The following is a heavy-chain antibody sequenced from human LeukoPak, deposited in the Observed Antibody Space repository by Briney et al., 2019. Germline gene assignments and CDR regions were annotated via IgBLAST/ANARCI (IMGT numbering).Heavy chain of an antibody. J-gene: IGHJ6*02. V-gene: IGHV4-59*11. D-gene: IGHD1-7*01. CDR3: ARDNWNYGSSMDV. Sequence: SETLSLTCSVCGGCLSHHYWWWIRQPPGMELEWVGYNYYSGSTNYDHYLKSRVTISVDTSENQFYMKLSSVTAADTAVYYCARDNWNYGSSMDVWGQGTTVTVSS. CDR1: GGCLSHHY. CDR2: NYYSGST.